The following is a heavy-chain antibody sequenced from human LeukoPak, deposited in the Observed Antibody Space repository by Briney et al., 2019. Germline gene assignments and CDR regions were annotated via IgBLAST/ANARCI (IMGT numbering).Heavy chain of an antibody. V-gene: IGHV4-39*01. CDR3: ARPGSNGGID. CDR2: IYYSGST. CDR1: GGSSSSSSYY. J-gene: IGHJ4*02. D-gene: IGHD4-23*01. Sequence: SETLSLTCTVSGGSSSSSSYYWGWICQPPGKGLEWIGSIYYSGSTYYNPSLKSRVTISVDTSKNQFSLKLSSVTAADTAVYYCARPGSNGGIDWGQGTLVTVSS.